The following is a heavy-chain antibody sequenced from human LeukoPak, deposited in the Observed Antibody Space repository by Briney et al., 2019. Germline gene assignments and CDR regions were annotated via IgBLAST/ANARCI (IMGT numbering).Heavy chain of an antibody. D-gene: IGHD3-10*01. Sequence: SETLSLTCTVSGGSISSYYWNWIRQPPGKGLEWIGYIYYSGSTNYNPSLKSRVTISVDTSKNQFSLKLSSVTAADTAVYYCARGSAPGDYYYYMDVWGKGTTVTVSS. V-gene: IGHV4-59*08. CDR1: GGSISSYY. J-gene: IGHJ6*03. CDR2: IYYSGST. CDR3: ARGSAPGDYYYYMDV.